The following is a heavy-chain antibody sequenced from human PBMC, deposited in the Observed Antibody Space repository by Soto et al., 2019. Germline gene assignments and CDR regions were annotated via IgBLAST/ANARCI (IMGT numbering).Heavy chain of an antibody. J-gene: IGHJ6*02. CDR3: ARDMEHVDIVSTIVHQYSFFGMDV. V-gene: IGHV3-21*01. CDR2: ISSSSSYI. Sequence: PGGPLRLSCAASGFTFSSYAMSWVRQAPGKGLEWVSSISSSSSYIYYADSVKGRFTISRDNAKNSLYLQMNSLRAEDTAVYYCARDMEHVDIVSTIVHQYSFFGMDVWGQGTTVTVSS. D-gene: IGHD5-12*01. CDR1: GFTFSSYA.